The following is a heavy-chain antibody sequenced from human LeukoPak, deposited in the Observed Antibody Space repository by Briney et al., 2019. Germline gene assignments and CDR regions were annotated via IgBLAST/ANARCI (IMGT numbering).Heavy chain of an antibody. Sequence: GGSLRLSCAASGFTFSSYAMHWVRQAPGKGLEWVAVISYDGTNKYYADSVKGRFTISRDNSKNTLYLQMNTLRAEDTAVYYCARDSSRVAAADFLYYFDYWGQGTLVTVSS. V-gene: IGHV3-30*04. J-gene: IGHJ4*02. D-gene: IGHD6-13*01. CDR3: ARDSSRVAAADFLYYFDY. CDR2: ISYDGTNK. CDR1: GFTFSSYA.